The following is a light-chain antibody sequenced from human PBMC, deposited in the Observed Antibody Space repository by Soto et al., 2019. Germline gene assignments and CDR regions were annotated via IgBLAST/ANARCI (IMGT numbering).Light chain of an antibody. CDR1: QSFRSL. CDR3: QQRHMWPIT. J-gene: IGKJ5*01. CDR2: DAY. V-gene: IGKV3-11*01. Sequence: EVVLTQSPVTLSLSPGERATLSCRASQSFRSLLAWYQQKPGQASRLLIYDAYNRATGIPPRFSGSGSGTGFTLTISSLEPEDSAVYYCQQRHMWPITFGQGTRLEIK.